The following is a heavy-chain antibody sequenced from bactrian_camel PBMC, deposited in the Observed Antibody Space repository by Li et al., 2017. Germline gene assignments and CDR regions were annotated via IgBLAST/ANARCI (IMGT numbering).Heavy chain of an antibody. D-gene: IGHD1*01. Sequence: VQLVESGGGSVQAGGSLKLSCVASGFTFSSCGMAWNRQAPGKEREGVAAIGRDGSTRYADSVKGRFTISKDNAKNTLYLEMNSLKPEDTAMYYCAARRWLGCPLQVASSSFGFWCQGTQVTVS. CDR3: AARRWLGCPLQVASSSFGF. J-gene: IGHJ6*01. CDR2: IGRDGST. V-gene: IGHV3S55*01. CDR1: GFTFSSCG.